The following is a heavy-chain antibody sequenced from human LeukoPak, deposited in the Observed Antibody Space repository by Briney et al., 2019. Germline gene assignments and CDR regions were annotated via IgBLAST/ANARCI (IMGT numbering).Heavy chain of an antibody. CDR1: GYTFTSYG. CDR2: ISAYNGNT. CDR3: ARAGTKYCSSTSCYESTKDGNWFDP. D-gene: IGHD2-2*01. V-gene: IGHV1-18*01. Sequence: ASVKVSCKASGYTFTSYGISWVRQAPGQGLEWMGWISAYNGNTNYAQKLQGRVTMTTDTSTSTAYMELRSLRSDDTAVYYCARAGTKYCSSTSCYESTKDGNWFDPWGQGTLVTVSS. J-gene: IGHJ5*02.